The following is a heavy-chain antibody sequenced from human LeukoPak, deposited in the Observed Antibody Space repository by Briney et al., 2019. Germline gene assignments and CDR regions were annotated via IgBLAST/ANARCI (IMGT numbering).Heavy chain of an antibody. CDR2: IKRNSDGGTT. CDR3: ARHYYDSSGYYLFDY. CDR1: GFTFRNTW. V-gene: IGHV3-15*01. J-gene: IGHJ4*02. Sequence: GGSLRLSCAASGFTFRNTWMSWVRQAPGKGLEWVGRIKRNSDGGTTDYAAPVKGRFIISRDDSRNTLYLQLNSLQTEDTAVYYCARHYYDSSGYYLFDYWGQGTLVTVPS. D-gene: IGHD3-22*01.